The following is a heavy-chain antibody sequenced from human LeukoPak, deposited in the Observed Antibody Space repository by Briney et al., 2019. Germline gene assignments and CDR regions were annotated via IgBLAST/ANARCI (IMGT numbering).Heavy chain of an antibody. Sequence: GGSLRLSCAASGFTFSSYTMNWVRQPPGKGLEWVSSISSSSNYIYYADSVKGRFTISRDNAKNSLYLQMNSLRAEDTAVFHCARPGYCSGGSCSEYYYGMDVWGKGTTVTVSS. CDR2: ISSSSNYI. CDR1: GFTFSSYT. J-gene: IGHJ6*04. D-gene: IGHD2-15*01. V-gene: IGHV3-21*01. CDR3: ARPGYCSGGSCSEYYYGMDV.